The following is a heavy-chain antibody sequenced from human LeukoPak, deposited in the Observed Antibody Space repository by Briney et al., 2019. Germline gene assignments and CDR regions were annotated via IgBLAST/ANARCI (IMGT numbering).Heavy chain of an antibody. CDR1: GFTFTNHA. J-gene: IGHJ5*02. CDR2: VSGPGDTT. Sequence: GGSLRLSCATSGFTFTNHAMNWVRQAPGKGLEWGSAVSGPGDTTYYADSVKGPFFMSCEDSKTTGYLQMDRLRAEDTAIYYCAKGAEIDLWGQGTLVTVSS. CDR3: AKGAEIDL. V-gene: IGHV3-23*01. D-gene: IGHD3-16*01.